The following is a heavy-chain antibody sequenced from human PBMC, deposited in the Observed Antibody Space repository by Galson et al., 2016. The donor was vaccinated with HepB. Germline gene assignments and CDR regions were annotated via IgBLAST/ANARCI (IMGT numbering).Heavy chain of an antibody. D-gene: IGHD3-16*02. Sequence: SVKVSCKASGYTFSSSGISWVRQAPGQGLEWMGWISAYNGNTNYAQKLQGRVTMTTDTSTSTAYMELRSLRSDDTAVYYCARDYDYIWESHLSWFDPWGRGTLVTVSS. CDR3: ARDYDYIWESHLSWFDP. CDR2: ISAYNGNT. J-gene: IGHJ5*02. CDR1: GYTFSSSG. V-gene: IGHV1-18*01.